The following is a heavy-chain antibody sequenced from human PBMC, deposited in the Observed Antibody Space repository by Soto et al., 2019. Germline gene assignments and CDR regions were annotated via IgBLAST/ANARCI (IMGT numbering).Heavy chain of an antibody. CDR2: IKSDGSWA. CDR1: GFTFSSYW. J-gene: IGHJ4*02. D-gene: IGHD3-22*01. Sequence: EVQLVESGGGLVQPGGSLRLSCTASGFTFSSYWMHWVRQAPGKGLEWVSRIKSDGSWALYADSMEGRLTISRDNAKKSLVLKMNSLRAEDSAVYYCVRGDGEYDDGNGYLGRHWGQGTMVTVSS. V-gene: IGHV3-74*01. CDR3: VRGDGEYDDGNGYLGRH.